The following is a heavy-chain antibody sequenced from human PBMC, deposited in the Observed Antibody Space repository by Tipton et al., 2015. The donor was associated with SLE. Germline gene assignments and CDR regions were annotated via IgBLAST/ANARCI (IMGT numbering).Heavy chain of an antibody. Sequence: TLSLTCTVSGYSITTGYYWSWIRQYPGKGLEWIGYISYSGSTNYNSSLKSRLTISVDTSKNQFSLKLSSVTAADTAVYYCARDVGGYNTGWFPYYFDYWGQGTLVTVSS. D-gene: IGHD2-8*02. CDR2: ISYSGST. V-gene: IGHV4-31*03. CDR3: ARDVGGYNTGWFPYYFDY. J-gene: IGHJ4*02. CDR1: GYSITTGYY.